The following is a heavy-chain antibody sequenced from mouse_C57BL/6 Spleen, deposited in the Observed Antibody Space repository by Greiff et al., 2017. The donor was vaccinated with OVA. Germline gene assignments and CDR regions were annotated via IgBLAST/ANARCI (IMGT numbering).Heavy chain of an antibody. J-gene: IGHJ1*03. D-gene: IGHD2-2*01. Sequence: EVQRVESGPELVKPGASVKISCKASGYSFTGYYMNWVKQSPEKSLEWIGEINPSTGGTTYNQKFKAKATLTVDKSSSTAYMQLKSLTSEDSAVYYCARWLPRYWYFDVWGTGTTVTVSS. CDR2: INPSTGGT. CDR1: GYSFTGYY. CDR3: ARWLPRYWYFDV. V-gene: IGHV1-42*01.